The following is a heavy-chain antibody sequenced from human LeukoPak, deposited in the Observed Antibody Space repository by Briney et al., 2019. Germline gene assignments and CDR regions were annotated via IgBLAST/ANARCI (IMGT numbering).Heavy chain of an antibody. V-gene: IGHV4-34*01. Sequence: SETLSLTCGVFGVSINDYYWSWIRQSPGRGLEWIGEISHTEGTRYNPSLESRVTMSVGTSENQLSLKLIFVTAADTAVYYCSRIRCGHSGSVCYNHWGLGTLVTVSS. CDR3: SRIRCGHSGSVCYNH. D-gene: IGHD2-21*01. CDR1: GVSINDYY. CDR2: ISHTEGT. J-gene: IGHJ4*02.